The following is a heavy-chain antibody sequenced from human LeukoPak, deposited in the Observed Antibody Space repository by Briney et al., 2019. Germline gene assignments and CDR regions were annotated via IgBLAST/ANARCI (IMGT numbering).Heavy chain of an antibody. CDR2: IYSSGSA. J-gene: IGHJ4*02. CDR1: GDSISIYY. CDR3: ARTRGGDYAHFDY. D-gene: IGHD4-17*01. V-gene: IGHV4-4*07. Sequence: SETLSLTCTVSGDSISIYYRSWVRQPAGKGLEWIGRIYSSGSANYNPSLKNRVNMSVDTSKNQFSLNLTSVTAADTAVYYCARTRGGDYAHFDYWGQGTLVTVSS.